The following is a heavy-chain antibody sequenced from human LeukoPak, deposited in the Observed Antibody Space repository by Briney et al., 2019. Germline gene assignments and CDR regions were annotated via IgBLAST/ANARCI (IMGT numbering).Heavy chain of an antibody. CDR2: ISSGSTYI. CDR1: GFTFSSYW. CDR3: ARDPYSGNYGAYYYYYMDV. J-gene: IGHJ6*03. V-gene: IGHV3-21*01. Sequence: GGSLRLSCAASGFTFSSYWMNWVRQAPGKGLEWVSSISSGSTYIYYADSVRGRFTISRDNAKNSLYLQMNSLRAEDTAVYLCARDPYSGNYGAYYYYYMDVWGKGTTVTISS. D-gene: IGHD1-26*01.